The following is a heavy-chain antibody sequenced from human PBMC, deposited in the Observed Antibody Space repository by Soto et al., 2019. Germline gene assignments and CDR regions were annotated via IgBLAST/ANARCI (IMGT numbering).Heavy chain of an antibody. Sequence: GGSLRLSCSVSGVTFSSYAMSWVRQAPGKGLEWVSAISGSGGSTYYADSVKGRFTISRDNSKNTLYLQMNSLRAEDTAVYYCARTLYSYGTDYWGQGTLVTVSS. CDR2: ISGSGGST. CDR1: GVTFSSYA. J-gene: IGHJ4*02. V-gene: IGHV3-23*01. D-gene: IGHD5-18*01. CDR3: ARTLYSYGTDY.